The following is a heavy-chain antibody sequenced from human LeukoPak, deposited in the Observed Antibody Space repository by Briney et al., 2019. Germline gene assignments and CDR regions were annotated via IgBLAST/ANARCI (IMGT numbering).Heavy chain of an antibody. D-gene: IGHD3-16*02. CDR3: GYTNNFYH. CDR2: IKHDGSEE. J-gene: IGHJ4*02. CDR1: GVSISGQW. Sequence: GESLRLSCVASGVSISGQWMNWVRQAPGQGLEWVASIKHDGSEEYYVDSVKGRFTISRDDGRNSVSLQMNSVRAEDTAVYYCGYTNNFYHWGQGTLVVVSS. V-gene: IGHV3-7*01.